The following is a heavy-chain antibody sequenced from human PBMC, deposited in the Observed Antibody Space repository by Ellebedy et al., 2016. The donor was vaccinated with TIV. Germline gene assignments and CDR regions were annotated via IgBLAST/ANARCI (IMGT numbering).Heavy chain of an antibody. CDR1: GGSISISNYY. V-gene: IGHV4-39*02. Sequence: MPSETLSLTCTVSGGSISISNYYWGWIRQPPGKWLEWIGSIYYGGNTYSSPSLKSRVTISVDTSKNHFSLKLSSVTAADTAVYYCASLAVAGTLDYWGQGTLVTVSS. D-gene: IGHD6-19*01. CDR2: IYYGGNT. CDR3: ASLAVAGTLDY. J-gene: IGHJ4*02.